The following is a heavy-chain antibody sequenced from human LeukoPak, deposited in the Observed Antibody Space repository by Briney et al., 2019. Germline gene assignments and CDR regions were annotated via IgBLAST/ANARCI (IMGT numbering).Heavy chain of an antibody. J-gene: IGHJ3*01. Sequence: GGSLRLSCAASRFTFGSYWMHWVRQAPGKGLVWVSRIDTDGSTTTYADSVKGRFTISRDNAKNTLYLQMNSLRAEDTAVYYCARTIGSKNAFDLWGQGTMVTVSS. CDR1: RFTFGSYW. V-gene: IGHV3-74*01. D-gene: IGHD1-26*01. CDR2: IDTDGSTT. CDR3: ARTIGSKNAFDL.